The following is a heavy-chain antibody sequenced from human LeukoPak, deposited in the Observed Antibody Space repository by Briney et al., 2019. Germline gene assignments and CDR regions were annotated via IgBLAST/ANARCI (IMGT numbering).Heavy chain of an antibody. J-gene: IGHJ5*02. CDR1: GYTFTSYG. D-gene: IGHD3-10*01. Sequence: ASVKVSCKASGYTFTSYGISWVRQAPGQGLERMGWISAYNGNTNYAQKLQGRVTMTTDTSTSTAYMELRSLRSDDTAVYYCAIRLWFGELGDWFDPWGQGTLVTVSS. CDR2: ISAYNGNT. CDR3: AIRLWFGELGDWFDP. V-gene: IGHV1-18*01.